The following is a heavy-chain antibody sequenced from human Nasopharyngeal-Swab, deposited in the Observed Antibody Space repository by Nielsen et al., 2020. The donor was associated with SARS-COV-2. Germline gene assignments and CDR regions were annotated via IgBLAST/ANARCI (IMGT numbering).Heavy chain of an antibody. J-gene: IGHJ4*02. CDR2: ISYDGSNK. Sequence: GGSLRLSCAASGFTFNSYGMHWVRQAPGKGLEWVAVISYDGSNKYYADSVKGRFTISRDNSKNTLYLQMNSLRAEDTAVYYCAKDNSIPGYASEYYFDYWGQGTLVTVSS. D-gene: IGHD5-12*01. V-gene: IGHV3-30*18. CDR1: GFTFNSYG. CDR3: AKDNSIPGYASEYYFDY.